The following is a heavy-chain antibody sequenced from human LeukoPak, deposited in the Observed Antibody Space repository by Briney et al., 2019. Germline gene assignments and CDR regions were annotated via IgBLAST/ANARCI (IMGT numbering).Heavy chain of an antibody. CDR3: ARDNYYYYMDV. CDR1: GGSISSSY. CDR2: IYYSGST. J-gene: IGHJ6*03. V-gene: IGHV4-59*01. Sequence: SETLSLTCTVSGGSISSSYWSWIRQPPGKGLEWIGYIYYSGSTNYNPSLKSRATISVDTSKNQFSLKLSSVTAADTAVYYCARDNYYYYMDVWGKGTTVTVSS.